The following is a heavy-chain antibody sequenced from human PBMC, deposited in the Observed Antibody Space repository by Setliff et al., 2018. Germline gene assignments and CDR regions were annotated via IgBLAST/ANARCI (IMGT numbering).Heavy chain of an antibody. Sequence: LRLSCAASGFTFSSYWMNWVRQAPGKGLEWVANIKQDGSVKNYVDSVKGRFTISRDNSKNTLYLQMNSLRPDDTAVYYCAKDIYGSGSYAVGGYFDYWGQGAQVTVSS. CDR1: GFTFSSYW. CDR2: IKQDGSVK. V-gene: IGHV3-7*01. D-gene: IGHD3-10*01. CDR3: AKDIYGSGSYAVGGYFDY. J-gene: IGHJ4*02.